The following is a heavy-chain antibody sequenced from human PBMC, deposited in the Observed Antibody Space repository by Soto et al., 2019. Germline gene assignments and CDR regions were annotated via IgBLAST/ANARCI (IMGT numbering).Heavy chain of an antibody. Sequence: SSETLSLTCAVSGGSISSSNWWSWVRQPPGKGLEWIGEIYHSGSTNYNPSLKSRVTISVDKSKNQFSLKLSSVTAADTAVYYCARDSPYYDILTGYFDYYYYGMDVWGQGTTVTVSS. CDR2: IYHSGST. V-gene: IGHV4-4*02. CDR1: GGSISSSNW. D-gene: IGHD3-9*01. J-gene: IGHJ6*02. CDR3: ARDSPYYDILTGYFDYYYYGMDV.